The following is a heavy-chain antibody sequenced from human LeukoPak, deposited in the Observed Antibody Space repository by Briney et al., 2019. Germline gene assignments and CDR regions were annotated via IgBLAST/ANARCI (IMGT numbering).Heavy chain of an antibody. Sequence: ASVKVSCKASGYTFTSYDINWVRQATGQGLEWMGWMNPNSGNTGYAQKFQGRVTMTRNTSISTAYMELNSLRSEDTAVYYCARGTPTSGYDWGYYFDYWGQGTLVTVSS. CDR3: ARGTPTSGYDWGYYFDY. J-gene: IGHJ4*02. V-gene: IGHV1-8*01. CDR2: MNPNSGNT. D-gene: IGHD5-12*01. CDR1: GYTFTSYD.